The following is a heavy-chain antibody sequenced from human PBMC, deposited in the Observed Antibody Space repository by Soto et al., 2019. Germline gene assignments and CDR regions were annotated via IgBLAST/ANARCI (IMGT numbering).Heavy chain of an antibody. D-gene: IGHD3-10*01. CDR1: GYTFTSYD. V-gene: IGHV1-8*01. CDR2: MNPNSGNT. Sequence: ASVKVSCKASGYTFTSYDINWVRQATGQGLEWMGWMNPNSGNTGYAQKFQGRVTMTRNTSTSTAYMELSSLRSEDTAVYYCARSLHHHLITMVRGESFPFDPWGQGTLVTVSS. CDR3: ARSLHHHLITMVRGESFPFDP. J-gene: IGHJ5*02.